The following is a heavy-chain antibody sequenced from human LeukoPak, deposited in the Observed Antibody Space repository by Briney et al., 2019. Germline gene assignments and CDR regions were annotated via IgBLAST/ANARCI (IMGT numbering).Heavy chain of an antibody. Sequence: ASVKVSCKASGYTFTGYYMHWVRQAPGQGLEWMGWINPNSGGTNYAQKFQGRVTMTRDTSISTAYMELSRLRSDDTAVYYCASLIVVVPAAIGDDAFDIWGQGTMVTVSS. CDR2: INPNSGGT. D-gene: IGHD2-2*02. V-gene: IGHV1-2*02. CDR1: GYTFTGYY. CDR3: ASLIVVVPAAIGDDAFDI. J-gene: IGHJ3*02.